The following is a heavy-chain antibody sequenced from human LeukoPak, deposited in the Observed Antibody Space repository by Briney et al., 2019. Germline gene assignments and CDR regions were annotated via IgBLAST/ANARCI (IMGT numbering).Heavy chain of an antibody. CDR2: IYSGGGT. V-gene: IGHV3-66*01. CDR3: ARGPLPAASG. D-gene: IGHD1-26*01. Sequence: LSLTCTVSGGSISSGSYYWSWVRQAPGKGLEWVSVIYSGGGTYYADSVKGRFTISRDNSKNTLYLQMNSLRAEDTAVYYCARGPLPAASGWGQGTLVTVSS. CDR1: GGSISSGSYY. J-gene: IGHJ4*02.